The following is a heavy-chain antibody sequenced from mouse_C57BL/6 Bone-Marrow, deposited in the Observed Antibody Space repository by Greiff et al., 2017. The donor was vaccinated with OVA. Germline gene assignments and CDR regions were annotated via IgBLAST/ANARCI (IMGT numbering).Heavy chain of an antibody. CDR3: ARRDFAY. J-gene: IGHJ3*01. V-gene: IGHV1-54*01. CDR1: GYAFTNYL. CDR2: INPGSGGP. Sequence: QVQLQQSGAELVRPGTSVKVSCKASGYAFTNYLIEWVKQRPGQGLEWIGVINPGSGGPNYNAKFKGKATLTADKSSSTAYMQLSSLTSEDSAVYFCARRDFAYWGQGTLVTVAA.